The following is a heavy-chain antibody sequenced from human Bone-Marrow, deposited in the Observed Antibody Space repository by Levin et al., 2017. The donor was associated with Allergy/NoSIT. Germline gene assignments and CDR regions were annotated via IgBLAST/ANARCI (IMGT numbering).Heavy chain of an antibody. CDR2: VFHGGAN. CDR3: ARGRDGYNYDFDY. J-gene: IGHJ4*02. CDR1: GGSISGYF. Sequence: SETLSLTCSVSGGSISGYFWSWIRQPPGRGLEWIAYVFHGGANNYNPSLQSRVAVSVDMSKSQFSLKLSSVTAADTAVYYCARGRDGYNYDFDYWGQGTLVTVSS. D-gene: IGHD5-24*01. V-gene: IGHV4-59*01.